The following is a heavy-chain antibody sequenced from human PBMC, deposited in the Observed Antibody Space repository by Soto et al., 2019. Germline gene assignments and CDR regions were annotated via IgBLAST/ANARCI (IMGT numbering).Heavy chain of an antibody. D-gene: IGHD1-26*01. Sequence: SETLSLTCAVSGYSISSGYYWGWIRQPPGKGLEWVGSIYHSGSTYYNPSLKSRVTISVDTSKNQFSLKLSSVTAADTAVYYCARVGAKIAYYFDYWGQGTLVTVSS. CDR2: IYHSGST. V-gene: IGHV4-38-2*01. CDR1: GYSISSGYY. CDR3: ARVGAKIAYYFDY. J-gene: IGHJ4*02.